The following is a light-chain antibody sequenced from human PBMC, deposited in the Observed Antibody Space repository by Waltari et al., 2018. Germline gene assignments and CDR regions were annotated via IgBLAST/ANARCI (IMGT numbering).Light chain of an antibody. CDR1: QRVDGSY. V-gene: IGKV3-20*01. J-gene: IGKJ4*01. CDR3: QQYGRSPLT. Sequence: EIVLTQSPGTLSLSPGERASLSCRASQRVDGSYLAWYQQKPAQAPRLLIYGASRRDTGIPDRFSGSGSGTDFTLTMSRLEPEDFAVYYCQQYGRSPLTFGGGTKVEMK. CDR2: GAS.